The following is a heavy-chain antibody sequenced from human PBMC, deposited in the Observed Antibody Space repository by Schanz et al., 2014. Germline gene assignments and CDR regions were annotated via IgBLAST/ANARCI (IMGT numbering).Heavy chain of an antibody. CDR3: ARGFYAPDY. CDR1: GGSFSSGPFY. CDR2: AYYRGTT. J-gene: IGHJ4*02. V-gene: IGHV4-39*07. D-gene: IGHD2-2*01. Sequence: QLQLQESGPGLVRPSETLSLTCTVYGGSFSSGPFYWGWIRQPPGKGLEWLGSAYYRGTTDYNPSLKSRVGISVDTSKNQFSLKLSSVTAADTAVYYCARGFYAPDYWGQGTLVTVSS.